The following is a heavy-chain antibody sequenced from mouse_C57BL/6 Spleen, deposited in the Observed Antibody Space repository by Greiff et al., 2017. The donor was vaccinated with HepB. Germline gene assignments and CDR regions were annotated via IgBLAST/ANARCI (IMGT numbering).Heavy chain of an antibody. J-gene: IGHJ2*01. Sequence: EVKLMESGGGLVQPGGSLSLSCAASGFTFTDYYMSWVRQPPGKALEWLGFIRNKANGYTTEYSASVKGRFTISRDNSQSILYLQMNALRAEDSATYYCASHDGYYNYFDYWGQGTTLTVSS. CDR1: GFTFTDYY. D-gene: IGHD2-3*01. CDR2: IRNKANGYTT. V-gene: IGHV7-3*01. CDR3: ASHDGYYNYFDY.